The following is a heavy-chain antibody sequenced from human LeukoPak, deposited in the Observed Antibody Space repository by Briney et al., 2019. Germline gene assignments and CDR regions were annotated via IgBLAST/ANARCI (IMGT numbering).Heavy chain of an antibody. Sequence: ASVKVPCKASGYTFTNHFMHWVRQAPGQGLEWMGIINPSGGSTSYAQKFQGRVTMTRDTSTSTVYMELSSLRSEDTAVYYCARGWPGYYDTSGYYKGPFDYWGQGTLVTVSS. V-gene: IGHV1-46*01. J-gene: IGHJ4*02. CDR2: INPSGGST. CDR3: ARGWPGYYDTSGYYKGPFDY. CDR1: GYTFTNHF. D-gene: IGHD3-22*01.